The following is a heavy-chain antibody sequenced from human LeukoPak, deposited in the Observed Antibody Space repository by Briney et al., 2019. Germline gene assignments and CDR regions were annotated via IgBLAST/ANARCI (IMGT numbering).Heavy chain of an antibody. D-gene: IGHD3-3*01. V-gene: IGHV4-59*12. J-gene: IGHJ6*02. CDR3: ARDKGDLLWSDYSKPVDYYYGMDV. CDR2: INDSGST. CDR1: GGSISSYY. Sequence: PSETLSLTCTVSGGSISSYYWSWIRQPPGKGLEWIGYINDSGSTDYNPSLKSRVTISVDTSKNQFSLKLSSVTAADTAVYYCARDKGDLLWSDYSKPVDYYYGMDVWGQGTTVTVSS.